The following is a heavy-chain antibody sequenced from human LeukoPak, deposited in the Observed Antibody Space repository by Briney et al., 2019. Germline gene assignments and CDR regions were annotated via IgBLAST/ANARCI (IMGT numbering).Heavy chain of an antibody. CDR2: ISYDGNHK. V-gene: IGHV3-30*18. Sequence: GGSLRLSCAASGFTFSSGMHWVRQAPGKGLEWVAVISYDGNHKYYGDSVKGRFTISRDKSRNTLYLQMDSLKTEDTAVYYCAKGELHFNTCSFDYWGQGTLVTVSS. J-gene: IGHJ4*02. CDR1: GFTFSSG. D-gene: IGHD1-26*01. CDR3: AKGELHFNTCSFDY.